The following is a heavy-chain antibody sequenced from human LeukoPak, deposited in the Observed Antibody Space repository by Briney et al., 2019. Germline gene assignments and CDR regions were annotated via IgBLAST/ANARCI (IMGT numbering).Heavy chain of an antibody. J-gene: IGHJ6*02. CDR3: ARHRRIAAAGGYCYYGMDV. CDR1: GYSFTSYW. V-gene: IGHV5-10-1*01. CDR2: NDPSYSYN. D-gene: IGHD6-13*01. Sequence: GESLKISCKGSGYSFTSYWNSWVRKMPWKGLEWVGRNDPSYSYNNYSPAVQGHVTLSADKSISTAYLQWSSLKASDTAMYYCARHRRIAAAGGYCYYGMDVWGQGTTVTVSS.